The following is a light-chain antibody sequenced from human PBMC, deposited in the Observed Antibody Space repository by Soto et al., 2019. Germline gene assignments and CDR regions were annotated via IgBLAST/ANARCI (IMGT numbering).Light chain of an antibody. CDR2: GAS. Sequence: IQLTQSPSSLSASVGDRVTITCRASQGINIFLAWYQQKPGKAPKLLIYGASTLQSGVPSRFSGSGSGTDFTLTISSVYPEDFATYYCQQLTNYRFTFGQGTKLQIK. J-gene: IGKJ2*01. CDR3: QQLTNYRFT. V-gene: IGKV1-9*01. CDR1: QGINIF.